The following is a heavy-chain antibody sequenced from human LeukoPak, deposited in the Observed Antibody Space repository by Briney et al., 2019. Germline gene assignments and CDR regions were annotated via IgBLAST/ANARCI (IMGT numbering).Heavy chain of an antibody. Sequence: GGSLRLSCAASGFTFNTYTMNWVRQAPGKGLEWVSYISGSSGIIDYADSVKGRFTISRDNSKNTLYLQMNSLRAEDTAVYYCAKDPYRYSSSSPDYWGQGTLVTVSS. CDR2: ISGSSGII. V-gene: IGHV3-23*01. CDR3: AKDPYRYSSSSPDY. CDR1: GFTFNTYT. D-gene: IGHD6-6*01. J-gene: IGHJ4*02.